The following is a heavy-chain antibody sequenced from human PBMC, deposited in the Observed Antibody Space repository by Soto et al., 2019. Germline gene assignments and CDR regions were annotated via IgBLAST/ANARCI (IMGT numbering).Heavy chain of an antibody. CDR3: ARGAGGNFDY. V-gene: IGHV4-59*01. J-gene: IGHJ4*02. D-gene: IGHD3-16*01. CDR1: GGSISSYY. CDR2: IFYSGTT. Sequence: QVQLQESGPGLVKPSETLSLTCVFSGGSISSYYWNWIRQPPGEGLEWIGYIFYSGTTKCNPSLESRVSLSIDTCKNQISLKLSSVTAADTAIYYCARGAGGNFDYWGQGTLVTVSS.